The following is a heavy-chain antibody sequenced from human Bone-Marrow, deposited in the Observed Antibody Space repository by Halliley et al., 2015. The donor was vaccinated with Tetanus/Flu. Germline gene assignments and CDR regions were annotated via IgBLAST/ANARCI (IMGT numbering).Heavy chain of an antibody. CDR2: IKIKIHGETT. J-gene: IGHJ4*02. CDR3: AAGLGKTDADY. V-gene: IGHV3-15*01. D-gene: IGHD3-9*01. Sequence: SLRLSCATSGFTFSDAWMTWLRQAPGKGLEWVGRIKIKIHGETTDYAAPVKGRFIISRDDSKSTLYLQMNSLKTEDTAVYYCAAGLGKTDADYWGQGTLVTVSS. CDR1: GFTFSDAW.